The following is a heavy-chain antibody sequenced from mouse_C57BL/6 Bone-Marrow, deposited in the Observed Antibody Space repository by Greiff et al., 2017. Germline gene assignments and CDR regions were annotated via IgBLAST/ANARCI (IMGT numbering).Heavy chain of an antibody. Sequence: LVESGAELARPGASVKLSCKASGYTFTSYGISWVKQRTGQGLEWIGEIYPRSGNTYYNEKFKGKATLTADKSSSTAYMELRSPTSEDSAVYFCARYPFITTVVAPYYFDYWGQGTTLTVSS. CDR3: ARYPFITTVVAPYYFDY. CDR2: IYPRSGNT. J-gene: IGHJ2*01. V-gene: IGHV1-81*01. D-gene: IGHD1-1*01. CDR1: GYTFTSYG.